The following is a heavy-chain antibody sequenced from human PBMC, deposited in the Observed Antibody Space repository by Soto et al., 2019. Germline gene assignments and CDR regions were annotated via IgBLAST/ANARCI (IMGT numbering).Heavy chain of an antibody. CDR1: GFTFSSYG. CDR2: ISYDGSNK. V-gene: IGHV3-30*18. D-gene: IGHD4-17*01. J-gene: IGHJ4*02. Sequence: QLQLVESGGGVVQPGRSLRLSCAASGFTFSSYGMHWVRQAPGKGLEWVAVISYDGSNKYYADSVKGRFTISRDNSKNTLYLQMKRLRAEDTAVYYCAKSGEYGDYGGEFDYWGQGTLVTVSS. CDR3: AKSGEYGDYGGEFDY.